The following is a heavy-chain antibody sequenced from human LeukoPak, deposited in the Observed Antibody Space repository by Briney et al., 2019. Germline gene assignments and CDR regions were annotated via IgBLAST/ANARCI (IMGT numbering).Heavy chain of an antibody. CDR1: GFTFSSYG. D-gene: IGHD3-22*01. CDR3: AKDMGYYDSSGYVDY. CDR2: IRYDGSNK. J-gene: IGHJ4*02. Sequence: GGSLRLSCAASGFTFSSYGMHWVRQAPGKGLEWVAFIRYDGSNKYYADSVNGRFTISRDNSKNTLYLQMNSLRAEDTAVYYCAKDMGYYDSSGYVDYWGQGTLVTVSS. V-gene: IGHV3-30*02.